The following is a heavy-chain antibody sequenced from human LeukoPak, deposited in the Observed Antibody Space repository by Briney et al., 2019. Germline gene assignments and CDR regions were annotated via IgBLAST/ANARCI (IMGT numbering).Heavy chain of an antibody. CDR3: ARVTPYSSGWYRSNWFDP. D-gene: IGHD6-19*01. CDR1: GGSISSSNW. Sequence: SGTLSLTCAVSGGSISSSNWWSWIRQPPGKGLEWIGEIYHSGSTNYNPSLKSRVTISVDKSKTQFSLKLSSVTAADTAVYYCARVTPYSSGWYRSNWFDPWGQGTLVTVSS. CDR2: IYHSGST. V-gene: IGHV4-4*02. J-gene: IGHJ5*02.